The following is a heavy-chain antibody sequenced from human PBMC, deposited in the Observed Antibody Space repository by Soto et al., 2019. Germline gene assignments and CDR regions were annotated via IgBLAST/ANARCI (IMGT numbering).Heavy chain of an antibody. J-gene: IGHJ4*02. Sequence: KAGASVKVSCKAFGGTLSSYAISWVPQAPGQGLEWMGGIIPIFGTANYAQKFQGRVTITADESTSTAYMELSSLRSEDTAVYYCARSTIFGVVITPAFDYWGQGTLVTVSS. CDR3: ARSTIFGVVITPAFDY. CDR1: GGTLSSYA. CDR2: IIPIFGTA. V-gene: IGHV1-69*13. D-gene: IGHD3-3*01.